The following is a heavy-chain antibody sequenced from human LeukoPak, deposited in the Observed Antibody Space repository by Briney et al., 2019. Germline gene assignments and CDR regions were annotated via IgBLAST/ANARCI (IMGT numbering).Heavy chain of an antibody. V-gene: IGHV4-38-2*02. CDR3: ASILSYYYDSSGYPGGDY. Sequence: SETLSLTCSVSDYSISSGYYWGWIRQPPGKGLEWIGSIYHSGSTYYNPSLKSRVTISVDTSKNQFSLKLSSVTAADTAVYYCASILSYYYDSSGYPGGDYWGQGTLVTVSS. CDR1: DYSISSGYY. D-gene: IGHD3-22*01. J-gene: IGHJ4*02. CDR2: IYHSGST.